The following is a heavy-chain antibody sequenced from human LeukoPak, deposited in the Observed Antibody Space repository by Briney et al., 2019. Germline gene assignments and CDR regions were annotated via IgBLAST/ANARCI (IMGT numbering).Heavy chain of an antibody. CDR3: ARDLDGDYNAFDI. V-gene: IGHV3-21*01. J-gene: IGHJ3*02. CDR2: ISSSSSYI. D-gene: IGHD4-17*01. CDR1: GFTFSSYS. Sequence: GGSLRLSCAASGFTFSSYSMTWVRQAPGKGLEWVSSISSSSSYIYYADSVKGRFTISRDNAKNSLYLQMNSLRAEDTAVYYCARDLDGDYNAFDIWGKGTMVTVSS.